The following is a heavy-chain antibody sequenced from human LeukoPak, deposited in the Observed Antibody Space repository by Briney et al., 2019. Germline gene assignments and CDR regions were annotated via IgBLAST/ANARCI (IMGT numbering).Heavy chain of an antibody. V-gene: IGHV3-49*03. Sequence: GGSLRLSCTASGFTFGDYAMSWFRQAPGKGLEWVGFIRSKAYGGTTEYAASVKGRFTISRDDSKSIAYLQMNSLKTEDTAVYYYTRDPLSGYCSGGSCYLGYYGMDVWGQGTTVTVSS. CDR3: TRDPLSGYCSGGSCYLGYYGMDV. CDR1: GFTFGDYA. CDR2: IRSKAYGGTT. J-gene: IGHJ6*02. D-gene: IGHD2-15*01.